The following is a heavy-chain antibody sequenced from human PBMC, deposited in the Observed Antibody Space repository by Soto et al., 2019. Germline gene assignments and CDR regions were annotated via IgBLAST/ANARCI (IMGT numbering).Heavy chain of an antibody. J-gene: IGHJ6*02. V-gene: IGHV3-30*18. Sequence: QVQLVESGGGVVQPGRSLRLSCAASGFTFSSYGMHWVRQAPGKGLEWVAVISYDGSNKYYADSVKGRFTISRDNSKNTLYLKMNSLRAEDTAVYYCAKDQRAYGSGKYGMDVWGQGTTVTVSS. CDR2: ISYDGSNK. CDR3: AKDQRAYGSGKYGMDV. D-gene: IGHD3-10*01. CDR1: GFTFSSYG.